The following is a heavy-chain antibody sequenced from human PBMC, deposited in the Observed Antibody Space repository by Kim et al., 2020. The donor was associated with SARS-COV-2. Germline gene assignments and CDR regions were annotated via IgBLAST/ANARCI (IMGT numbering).Heavy chain of an antibody. Sequence: KFQGRVTMTRDTSTSTVYMELSSLRSEDTAVYYCARGNYYGSGSYFWFDPWGQGTLVTVSS. J-gene: IGHJ5*02. CDR3: ARGNYYGSGSYFWFDP. D-gene: IGHD3-10*01. V-gene: IGHV1-46*01.